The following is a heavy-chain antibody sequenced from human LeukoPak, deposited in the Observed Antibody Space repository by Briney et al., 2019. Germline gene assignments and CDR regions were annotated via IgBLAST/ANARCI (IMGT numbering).Heavy chain of an antibody. CDR2: ISSSGSTI. J-gene: IGHJ4*02. CDR1: GFTFSSYE. CDR3: ARDLRGVIIGFDY. D-gene: IGHD3-10*01. V-gene: IGHV3-48*03. Sequence: GGSLRLSCAASGFTFSSYEMNWVRQAPGKGLEWVSYISSSGSTIYYADSAKGRFTISRDNAKNSLHLQMNSLRAEDTAVYYCARDLRGVIIGFDYWGQGTLVTVSS.